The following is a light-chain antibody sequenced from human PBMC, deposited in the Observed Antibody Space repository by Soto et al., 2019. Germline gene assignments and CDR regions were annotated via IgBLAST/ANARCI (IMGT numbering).Light chain of an antibody. CDR3: QQYNNWPPIT. J-gene: IGKJ5*01. CDR2: GAS. CDR1: HSVNSH. V-gene: IGKV3-15*01. Sequence: MMMTQSPATLSVSPGERVTLGVSTSHSVNSHVAWYQQKPGQAPRLLLYGASTRATGIPARFSGSGSVTEFTLTISSLQSEDFAVYYCQQYNNWPPITFGQGTRLEIK.